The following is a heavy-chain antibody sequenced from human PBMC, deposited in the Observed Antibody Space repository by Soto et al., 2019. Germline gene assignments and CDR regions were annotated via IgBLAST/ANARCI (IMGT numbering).Heavy chain of an antibody. CDR3: ARLVPPPYYYDSSGYYWYFDL. CDR2: IYYSGST. J-gene: IGHJ2*01. V-gene: IGHV4-39*01. Sequence: QLQLQESGPGLVKPSETLSLTCTVSGGSISSSSYYWGWIRQPPGKGLEWIGSIYYSGSTYYNPSLKSRVTISVDTSKNQFSLKLSSVTAADTAVYYCARLVPPPYYYDSSGYYWYFDLWGRGTLVTVSS. CDR1: GGSISSSSYY. D-gene: IGHD3-22*01.